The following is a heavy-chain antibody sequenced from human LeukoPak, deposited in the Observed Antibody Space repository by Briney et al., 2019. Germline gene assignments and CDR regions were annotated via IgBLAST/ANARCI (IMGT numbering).Heavy chain of an antibody. Sequence: ASVKVSCKASGYTFTSYGISWVRQAPGQGLEWMGWISAYNGNTNYAQKLQGRVTMTTDTSTSTAYMELRSLRSDDTAVYYCARDRGSGSSSLWYYYGMDVWGQGTTVTVSS. CDR2: ISAYNGNT. D-gene: IGHD6-13*01. CDR3: ARDRGSGSSSLWYYYGMDV. J-gene: IGHJ6*02. CDR1: GYTFTSYG. V-gene: IGHV1-18*04.